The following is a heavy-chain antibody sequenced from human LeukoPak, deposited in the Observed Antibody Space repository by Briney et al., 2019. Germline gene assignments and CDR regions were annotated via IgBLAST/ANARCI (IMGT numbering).Heavy chain of an antibody. CDR2: IYYSGST. CDR3: ARQGKSDYDILTWFDP. V-gene: IGHV4-59*08. CDR1: GGSISSYY. D-gene: IGHD3-9*01. J-gene: IGHJ5*02. Sequence: SETLSLTCTVSGGSISSYYWSWIRQPPGKGLEWIGYIYYSGSTHYNPSLKSRVTTSVDTSKNQFSLKLSSVTAADTAVYYCARQGKSDYDILTWFDPRGQGTLVTVSS.